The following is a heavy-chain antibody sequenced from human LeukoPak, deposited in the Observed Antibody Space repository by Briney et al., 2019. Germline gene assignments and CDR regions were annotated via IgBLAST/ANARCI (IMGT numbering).Heavy chain of an antibody. J-gene: IGHJ4*02. D-gene: IGHD6-6*01. CDR1: GFTFSSYA. Sequence: GGSLRLSCAASGFTFSSYAMSWVRQAPGKGLEWVSAISGSDDGTYYADSVKGRFIISRDNSKNTLYLQMNSLRAEDTAVYCCAKRGPIYSSSPGNYFDYWGQGTLVTVSS. V-gene: IGHV3-23*01. CDR3: AKRGPIYSSSPGNYFDY. CDR2: ISGSDDGT.